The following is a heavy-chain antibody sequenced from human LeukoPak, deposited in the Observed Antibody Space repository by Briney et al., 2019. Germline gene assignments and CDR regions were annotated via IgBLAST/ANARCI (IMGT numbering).Heavy chain of an antibody. D-gene: IGHD2-21*01. V-gene: IGHV4-61*02. CDR1: GGSISSGSYY. CDR2: IYTSGST. J-gene: IGHJ6*03. CDR3: ERVPGAYSGYMDV. Sequence: PSETLSLTCTVSGGSISSGSYYWSWIRQPAGKGLEWIGRIYTSGSTNYNPSLKSRVTISVDTSKNQFSLKLSSVTAADTAVYYCERVPGAYSGYMDVWGKGTTVTISS.